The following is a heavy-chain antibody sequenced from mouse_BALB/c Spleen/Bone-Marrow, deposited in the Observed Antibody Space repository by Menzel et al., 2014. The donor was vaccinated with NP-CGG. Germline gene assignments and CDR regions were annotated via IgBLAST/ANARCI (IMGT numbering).Heavy chain of an antibody. Sequence: VMLVESGPGLVAPSQSLSIPCTVSGFSLTGYGVSWVRQSPGKGLEWLGMIWGDGSTDYNSALKSRLSISKDNSKSQVFLKMNSLQTDDTARYYCARDSFLITRALDYWGQGTSVTVSS. D-gene: IGHD2-4*01. V-gene: IGHV2-6-7*01. CDR3: ARDSFLITRALDY. CDR2: IWGDGST. J-gene: IGHJ4*01. CDR1: GFSLTGYG.